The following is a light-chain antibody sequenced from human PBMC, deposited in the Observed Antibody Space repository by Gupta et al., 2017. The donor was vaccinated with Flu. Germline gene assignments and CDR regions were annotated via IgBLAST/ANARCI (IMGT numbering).Light chain of an antibody. CDR3: SSGISSSTLV. Sequence: QSALTQPASVSGSPGPSITISCTGTSSDIGSYNYVCWYQQHPGQAPKLLIYGVTNRPAGVASRFSASKSGDTASLTISGLQEEDEADYYYSSGISSSTLVFGGGTKLTVL. CDR2: GVT. J-gene: IGLJ2*01. CDR1: SSDIGSYNY. V-gene: IGLV2-14*01.